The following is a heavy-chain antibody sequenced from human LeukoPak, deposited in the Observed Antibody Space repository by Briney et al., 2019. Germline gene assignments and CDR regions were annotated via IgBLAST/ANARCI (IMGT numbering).Heavy chain of an antibody. J-gene: IGHJ4*02. CDR2: ISGSGGST. Sequence: PGGSLRLSCAASGFTFSSYAMSWVRQAPGKWLEWVSAISGSGGSTSYADSVKGRFTISRDNAKNSLYLQMNSLRAEDTAVYYCARDLEGSGSFYRPSYDYWGQGTLVTVSS. D-gene: IGHD3-10*01. CDR1: GFTFSSYA. V-gene: IGHV3-23*01. CDR3: ARDLEGSGSFYRPSYDY.